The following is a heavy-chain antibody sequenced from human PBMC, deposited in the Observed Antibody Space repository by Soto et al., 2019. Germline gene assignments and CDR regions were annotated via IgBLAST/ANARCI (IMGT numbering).Heavy chain of an antibody. CDR3: ASSSWYVDTNSYYYGMDV. D-gene: IGHD6-13*01. Sequence: PSETLSLTCAVYGGSFSGYYWSWIRQPPGKGLEWIGEINHSGSTNYNPSLKSRVTISVDTSKNQFSLKLSSVTAADTAVYYCASSSWYVDTNSYYYGMDVWGQGTTVTVSS. J-gene: IGHJ6*02. V-gene: IGHV4-34*01. CDR1: GGSFSGYY. CDR2: INHSGST.